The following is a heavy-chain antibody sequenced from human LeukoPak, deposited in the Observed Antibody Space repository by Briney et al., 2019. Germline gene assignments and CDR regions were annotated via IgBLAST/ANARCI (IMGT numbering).Heavy chain of an antibody. CDR2: INHSGST. D-gene: IGHD3-10*01. Sequence: SETLSLTCAVYGGSFSGYYWSWIRQPPGKGLEWIGEINHSGSTNYNPSLKSRVTISVDTSKNQFSLKLSSVTAADTAVYYCARADDEFYAFDIWGQGTMVTVSS. V-gene: IGHV4-34*01. CDR1: GGSFSGYY. CDR3: ARADDEFYAFDI. J-gene: IGHJ3*02.